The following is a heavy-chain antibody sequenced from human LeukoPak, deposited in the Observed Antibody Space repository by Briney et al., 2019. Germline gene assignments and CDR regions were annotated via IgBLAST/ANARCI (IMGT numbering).Heavy chain of an antibody. Sequence: GGSLRLSCAASGFTFSSYAMHWVRQAPGKGLEWVAVISYDGSNKYYADSVKGRFTISRDNSKNTLYLQMNSLRAGDTAVYYCARSYCSGGSCEPAFDYWGQGTLVTVSS. CDR1: GFTFSSYA. D-gene: IGHD2-15*01. V-gene: IGHV3-30-3*01. J-gene: IGHJ4*02. CDR2: ISYDGSNK. CDR3: ARSYCSGGSCEPAFDY.